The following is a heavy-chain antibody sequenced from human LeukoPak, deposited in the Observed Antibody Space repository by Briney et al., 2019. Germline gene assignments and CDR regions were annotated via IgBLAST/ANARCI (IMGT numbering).Heavy chain of an antibody. Sequence: GGSLRLSCAASGFTFSDYYMSWLRQAPGKGLEWVSYISSSGSTIYYADSVKGRFTSSRDNAKNSLYLQMNSLRAEDTAVYNCARVGHYGDYYMDVWGKGTTVTISS. CDR1: GFTFSDYY. CDR2: ISSSGSTI. J-gene: IGHJ6*03. V-gene: IGHV3-11*01. CDR3: ARVGHYGDYYMDV. D-gene: IGHD4-17*01.